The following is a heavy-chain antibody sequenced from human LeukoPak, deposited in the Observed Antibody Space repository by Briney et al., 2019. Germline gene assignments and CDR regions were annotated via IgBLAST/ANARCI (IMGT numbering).Heavy chain of an antibody. Sequence: GAPVKVSCKASGGTFSSYAISWVRQAPGQGLEWMGRIIPIFGTANYAQKFQGRVTITTDESTSTAYMELSSLRSEDTAVYYCARESWFGELLGHMDVWGKGTTVTVSS. CDR2: IIPIFGTA. V-gene: IGHV1-69*05. CDR1: GGTFSSYA. D-gene: IGHD3-10*01. J-gene: IGHJ6*03. CDR3: ARESWFGELLGHMDV.